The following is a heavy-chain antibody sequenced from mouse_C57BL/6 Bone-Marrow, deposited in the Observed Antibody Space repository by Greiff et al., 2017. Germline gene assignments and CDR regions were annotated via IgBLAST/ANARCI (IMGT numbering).Heavy chain of an antibody. CDR3: ARRYSSDWYFDV. D-gene: IGHD2-5*01. Sequence: EVKLVESGGGLVQPGGSLKLSCAASGFTFSDYYMYWVRQTPEKRLEWVAYISNGGGSTYYPDTVKGRFTISRDNAKNTLYLQMSRLKSEDTAMYYCARRYSSDWYFDVWGTGTTVTVSS. CDR2: ISNGGGST. V-gene: IGHV5-12*01. J-gene: IGHJ1*03. CDR1: GFTFSDYY.